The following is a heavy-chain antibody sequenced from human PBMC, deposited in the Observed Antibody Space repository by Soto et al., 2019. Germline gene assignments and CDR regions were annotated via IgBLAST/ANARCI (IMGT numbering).Heavy chain of an antibody. Sequence: SETLSLTCTVSGGXISSYYWSWIRQPPGKGLEWIGYIYYSGSTNYNPSLKSRVTISVDTSKNQFSLKLSSVTAADTAVYYCARGVLMVYAILFDYYMDVWGKGTTVTVSS. V-gene: IGHV4-59*01. CDR2: IYYSGST. D-gene: IGHD2-8*01. CDR3: ARGVLMVYAILFDYYMDV. CDR1: GGXISSYY. J-gene: IGHJ6*03.